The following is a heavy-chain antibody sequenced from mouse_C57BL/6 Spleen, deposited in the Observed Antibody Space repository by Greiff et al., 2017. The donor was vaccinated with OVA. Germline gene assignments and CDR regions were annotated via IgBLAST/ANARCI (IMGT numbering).Heavy chain of an antibody. CDR3: ARRSITASMDY. CDR1: GYTFTDYN. J-gene: IGHJ4*01. V-gene: IGHV1-18*01. D-gene: IGHD1-1*01. Sequence: VQLKESGPELVKPGASVKIPCKASGYTFTDYNMDWVKQSHGQSLEWIGDINPNNGGTIYNQKFKGKATLTVDKSSSTAYMELRSLTSEDTAVYYCARRSITASMDYWGQGTSVTVSS. CDR2: INPNNGGT.